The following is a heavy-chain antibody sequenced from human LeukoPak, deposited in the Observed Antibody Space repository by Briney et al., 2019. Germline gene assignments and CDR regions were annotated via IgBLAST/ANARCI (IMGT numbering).Heavy chain of an antibody. CDR1: GGSISSSNW. CDR2: IYHSGST. V-gene: IGHV4-4*02. CDR3: ARRGGPRLGGGFDY. Sequence: SETLSLTCAVSGGSISSSNWWSWVRQPPGKGLEWIGEIYHSGSTNYNPSLKSRVTISVDTFKNQFSLKLSSVTAADTAVYYCARRGGPRLGGGFDYWGQGTLVTVSS. D-gene: IGHD3-10*01. J-gene: IGHJ4*02.